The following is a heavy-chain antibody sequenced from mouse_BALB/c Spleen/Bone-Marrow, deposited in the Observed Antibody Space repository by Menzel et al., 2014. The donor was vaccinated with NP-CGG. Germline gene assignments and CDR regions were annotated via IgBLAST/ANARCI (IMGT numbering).Heavy chain of an antibody. Sequence: QVTLKVCGAELMKPGASVKISCRATGYTFSSLWIGWMKQRPGHGLEWIGEILPGSDSTNYHEKFKGKATFTADPSSETVYMQLSSLTSEDSAVYYCARFRSYTMDFWGQGTSVTVSS. V-gene: IGHV1-9*01. J-gene: IGHJ4*01. CDR2: ILPGSDST. CDR3: ARFRSYTMDF. CDR1: GYTFSSLW.